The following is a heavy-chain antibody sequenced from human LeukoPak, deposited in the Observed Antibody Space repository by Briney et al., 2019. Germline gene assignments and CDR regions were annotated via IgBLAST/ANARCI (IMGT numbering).Heavy chain of an antibody. D-gene: IGHD4-23*01. CDR1: GYSFTSYW. CDR3: ASTNDYGGKFADY. Sequence: GESLKISCKGSGYSFTSYWIGWVRQMPGKGLGWMGIIYPGDSDTRYSPSFQGQVTISADKSISTAYLQWSSLKASDTAMYYCASTNDYGGKFADYWGQGTLVTVSS. V-gene: IGHV5-51*01. CDR2: IYPGDSDT. J-gene: IGHJ4*02.